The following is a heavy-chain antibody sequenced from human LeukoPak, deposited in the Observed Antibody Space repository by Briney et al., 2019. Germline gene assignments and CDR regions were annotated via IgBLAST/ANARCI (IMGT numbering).Heavy chain of an antibody. CDR1: GFTVSSNY. D-gene: IGHD6-19*01. CDR3: AGDKTTGGWYEFDY. V-gene: IGHV3-66*01. CDR2: IYSGGDT. J-gene: IGHJ4*02. Sequence: LPGGSLRLSCAASGFTVSSNYMNWVRQAPGKGLEWVSVIYSGGDTYYADSVKGRFTISRDTSKNTVSLQMNSLRAEDTAVYYCAGDKTTGGWYEFDYWGQGTLVTVSS.